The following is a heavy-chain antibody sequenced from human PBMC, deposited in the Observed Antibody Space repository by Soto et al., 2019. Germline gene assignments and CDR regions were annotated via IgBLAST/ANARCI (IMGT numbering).Heavy chain of an antibody. CDR2: SRNKANRYTT. V-gene: IGHV3-72*01. CDR3: ARGSRSFDI. D-gene: IGHD2-2*01. J-gene: IGHJ3*02. CDR1: GFTSSSYV. Sequence: GGSLRLSCAASGFTSSSYVMSWVRQAPGKGLEWVSRSRNKANRYTTEYAASVKGRFTISRDESKNLLYLHMDSLKTEDTAMYYCARGSRSFDIWGQGTMVTVSS.